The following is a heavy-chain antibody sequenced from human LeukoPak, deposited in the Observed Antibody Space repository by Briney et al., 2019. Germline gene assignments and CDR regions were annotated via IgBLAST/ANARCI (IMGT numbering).Heavy chain of an antibody. V-gene: IGHV4-39*01. CDR2: LHYSGST. D-gene: IGHD2-15*01. Sequence: KPSETLSLTCTVSGGSISSSGHYWGWIRQPPGKGLEWIGSLHYSGSTYHNPSLKSRITISADTSNNQFSLKLSSVAAADTAVYYCARQQSCSGGTCYFYFDSWGQGTLVTVSS. J-gene: IGHJ4*02. CDR1: GGSISSSGHY. CDR3: ARQQSCSGGTCYFYFDS.